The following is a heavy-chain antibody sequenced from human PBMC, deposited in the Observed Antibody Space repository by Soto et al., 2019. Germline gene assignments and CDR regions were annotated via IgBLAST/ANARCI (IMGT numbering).Heavy chain of an antibody. CDR2: IKSKTDGGTT. CDR3: TSRRDWTAVDPLDY. V-gene: IGHV3-15*07. D-gene: IGHD5-18*01. CDR1: GFTFSNAW. J-gene: IGHJ4*02. Sequence: GGSLRLSCAASGFTFSNAWMNWVRQAPGKGLEWVGRIKSKTDGGTTDYAAPVKGRFTISRDDSKNTLYLQMNSLKIDDTAVYYCTSRRDWTAVDPLDYWGLGTLVTVSS.